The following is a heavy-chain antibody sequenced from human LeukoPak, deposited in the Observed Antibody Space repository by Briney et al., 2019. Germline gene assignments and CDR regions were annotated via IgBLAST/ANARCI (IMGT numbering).Heavy chain of an antibody. CDR3: AKGAHRGVAFEMDV. J-gene: IGHJ6*04. CDR1: GFTFSNYA. V-gene: IGHV3-23*01. D-gene: IGHD3-16*01. Sequence: GGSLRLSCAASGFTFSNYAMSWVRQAPGRGLEWVSGISDSGDNTYYAGSVKGRFTISRDNSKNTLYLQMISLRAEDTAIYYCAKGAHRGVAFEMDVWGKGTTVTVSS. CDR2: ISDSGDNT.